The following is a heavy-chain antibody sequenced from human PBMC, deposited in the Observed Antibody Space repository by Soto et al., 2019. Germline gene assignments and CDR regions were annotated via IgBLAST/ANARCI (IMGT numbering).Heavy chain of an antibody. Sequence: ASVKVSCKASGYTFTGYYMHCVRLAPGQGLEWMGWINPNSGDTHYAQKFQGRVTMTSDTSISTAYMDLTRLTSDDTAVYSCARGMEVVSTSSALDYWGQGTLVTV. J-gene: IGHJ4*02. CDR1: GYTFTGYY. CDR3: ARGMEVVSTSSALDY. D-gene: IGHD2-8*02. CDR2: INPNSGDT. V-gene: IGHV1-2*02.